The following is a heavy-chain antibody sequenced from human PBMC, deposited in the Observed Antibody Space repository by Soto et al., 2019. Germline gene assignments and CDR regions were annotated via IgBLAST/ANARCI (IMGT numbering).Heavy chain of an antibody. V-gene: IGHV4-39*01. CDR1: GGSISSSSYY. CDR3: ARFYRVRGYSSSAPFDY. D-gene: IGHD6-6*01. CDR2: IYYSGST. J-gene: IGHJ4*02. Sequence: QLQLQESGPGLVKPSETLSLTCTVSGGSISSSSYYWGWIRQPPGKGLEWIGSIYYSGSTYYNPSLKSRVTISVDTAKNQFPLKLSSVTAADTAVYYCARFYRVRGYSSSAPFDYWGQGSLVTASS.